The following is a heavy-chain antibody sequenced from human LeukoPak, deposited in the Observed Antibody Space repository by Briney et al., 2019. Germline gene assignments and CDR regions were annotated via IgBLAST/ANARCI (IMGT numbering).Heavy chain of an antibody. CDR3: ARGRGEDSGGYSHAFDI. D-gene: IGHD3-22*01. CDR2: INHSGST. V-gene: IGHV4-34*01. CDR1: GGSFSGYY. Sequence: SETLSLTCAVYGGSFSGYYWSWIRQPPGKGLEWIGEINHSGSTNYNPSLKSRVTISVDTSKNQFSLKLSSVTAADTAVYYCARGRGEDSGGYSHAFDIWGQGTMVTVSS. J-gene: IGHJ3*02.